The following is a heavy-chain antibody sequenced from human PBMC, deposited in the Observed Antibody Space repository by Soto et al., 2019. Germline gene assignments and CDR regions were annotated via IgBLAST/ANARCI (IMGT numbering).Heavy chain of an antibody. CDR2: IYYSGST. CDR3: TASSGYSSRYYYGMDV. Sequence: PSETLSLTCTVSGGSISSGDYYWSWIRQPPGKGLERIGYIYYSGSTNYNPSLKSRVTISVDTSKNQFSLKLSSVTAADTAVYYCTASSGYSSRYYYGMDVWGQGTTVTVSS. D-gene: IGHD3-22*01. CDR1: GGSISSGDYY. J-gene: IGHJ6*02. V-gene: IGHV4-61*08.